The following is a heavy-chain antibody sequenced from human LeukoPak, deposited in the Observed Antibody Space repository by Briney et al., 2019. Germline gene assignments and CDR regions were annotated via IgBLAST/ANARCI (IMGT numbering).Heavy chain of an antibody. Sequence: PSETLPLTCAVSGGSISSFYWSWIRQPPGKGLEWIGYVFYTGDTNSNPSLKSRVTMSLDTSKSQISLRLTSVTAADTAVYYCARHPFATPFDHWGRGTLVTVSS. CDR2: VFYTGDT. CDR3: ARHPFATPFDH. CDR1: GGSISSFY. D-gene: IGHD2-15*01. J-gene: IGHJ4*02. V-gene: IGHV4-59*08.